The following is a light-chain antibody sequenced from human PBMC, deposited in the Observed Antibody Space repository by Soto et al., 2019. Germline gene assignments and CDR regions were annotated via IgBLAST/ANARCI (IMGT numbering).Light chain of an antibody. CDR3: CSYAGGYTHAV. CDR2: DVS. CDR1: SSDVGTYNY. J-gene: IGLJ2*01. V-gene: IGLV2-11*01. Sequence: QSVLTQPHSVSGPPGQSVSISCSGTSSDVGTYNYVSWYQQHRGKAPKLMIYDVSKRPSGVPDRFSGSKSGNTASLTISGLQAEDEADYYCCSYAGGYTHAVFGGGTQLTVL.